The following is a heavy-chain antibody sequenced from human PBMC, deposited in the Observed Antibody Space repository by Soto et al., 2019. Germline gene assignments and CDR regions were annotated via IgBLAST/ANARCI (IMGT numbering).Heavy chain of an antibody. Sequence: GGSLRLSCTTSGFTFNTYAMTWVRQAPGKGLDWVSTISGSDGSTYYADSVNGRFTISRDNSKNTMYLQMSSLRVADTAVYYCAKGTRSSGWRNYFDYWGQGTLVTVSS. J-gene: IGHJ4*02. CDR1: GFTFNTYA. CDR2: ISGSDGST. CDR3: AKGTRSSGWRNYFDY. D-gene: IGHD6-19*01. V-gene: IGHV3-23*01.